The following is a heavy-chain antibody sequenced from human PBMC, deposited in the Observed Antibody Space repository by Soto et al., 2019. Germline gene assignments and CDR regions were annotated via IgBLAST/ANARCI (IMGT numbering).Heavy chain of an antibody. J-gene: IGHJ4*02. CDR3: AKVFYSGTKGYFDF. D-gene: IGHD1-26*01. CDR1: GFTFSNYG. CDR2: IGGGGSHT. Sequence: GGSLRLSCAASGFTFSNYGMFWVRQPPEKGLEWVSAIGGGGSHTYYADSVKGRFTISRDNSKNTVYLQMNSLRPEDTAVYYCAKVFYSGTKGYFDFWGQGTLVTVSS. V-gene: IGHV3-23*01.